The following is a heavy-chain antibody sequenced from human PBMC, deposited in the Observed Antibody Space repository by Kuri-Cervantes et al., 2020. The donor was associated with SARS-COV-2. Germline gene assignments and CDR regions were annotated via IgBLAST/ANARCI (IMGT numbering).Heavy chain of an antibody. CDR2: INPDGSYT. Sequence: ETLSLTCAASGFTFSGHWIHWVRQAPGKGLVWVSRINPDGSYTNNADSVKGRFTLSRDNAKNMLFLQMHSLRAEDTAVYYCVRDGDHWNFDYWGQGTLVTVSS. V-gene: IGHV3-74*01. D-gene: IGHD1-1*01. CDR1: GFTFSGHW. CDR3: VRDGDHWNFDY. J-gene: IGHJ4*02.